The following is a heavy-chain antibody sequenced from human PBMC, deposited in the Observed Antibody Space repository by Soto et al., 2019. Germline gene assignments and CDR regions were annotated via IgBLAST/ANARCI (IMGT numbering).Heavy chain of an antibody. V-gene: IGHV4-59*08. CDR2: IYYSGST. CDR3: ARRGSYYYYYMDV. CDR1: GGSISSYY. Sequence: WETLSLTCTVSGGSISSYYWSWIRQPPGKGLEWIGYIYYSGSTNYNPSLKSRVTISVDTSKNQFSLKLSSVTAADTAVYYCARRGSYYYYYMDVWGKGTTVTVSS. J-gene: IGHJ6*03.